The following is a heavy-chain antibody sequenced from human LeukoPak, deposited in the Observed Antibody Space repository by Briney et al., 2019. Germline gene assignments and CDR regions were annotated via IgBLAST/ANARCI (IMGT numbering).Heavy chain of an antibody. Sequence: GGSLRLSCAASGFTFSSYSMSWVRQAPGKGLEWVSAISGSGGSTYYADSVKGRFTISRDNSKNTLYLQMNSLRAEDTAVYYCAKGVSYYYDSSGYYCWFDPWGQGTLVTVSS. V-gene: IGHV3-23*01. CDR2: ISGSGGST. CDR1: GFTFSSYS. J-gene: IGHJ5*02. CDR3: AKGVSYYYDSSGYYCWFDP. D-gene: IGHD3-22*01.